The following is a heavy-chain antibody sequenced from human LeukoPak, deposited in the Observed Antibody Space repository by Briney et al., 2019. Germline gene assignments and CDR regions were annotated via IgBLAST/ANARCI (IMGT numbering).Heavy chain of an antibody. CDR3: ARGGGSSYYFDY. J-gene: IGHJ4*02. Sequence: SETLSLTCTVSGGSISSGDYYWSWIRQPPGKGLEWIGYIYYSGSTYYNPSLKSRVTISVDTSKNQFSLKLSSVTAADTAVYYCARGGGSSYYFDYWGQGTLVTVYS. V-gene: IGHV4-30-4*08. CDR1: GGSISSGDYY. D-gene: IGHD1-26*01. CDR2: IYYSGST.